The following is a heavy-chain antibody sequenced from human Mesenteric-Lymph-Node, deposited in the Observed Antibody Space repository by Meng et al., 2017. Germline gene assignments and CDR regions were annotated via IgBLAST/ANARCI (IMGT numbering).Heavy chain of an antibody. CDR3: ANFDSSGNYYSQLVNY. CDR2: ISWNSGAI. V-gene: IGHV3-9*01. CDR1: GFTFHDYA. J-gene: IGHJ4*02. D-gene: IGHD3-22*01. Sequence: SLKISCAASGFTFHDYAMHWVRQAPGKGLEWVSGISWNSGAIDYADSVKGRFTISRDNAKNSLYLQMNSLRAEDTAVYYCANFDSSGNYYSQLVNYWGQETLVTVSS.